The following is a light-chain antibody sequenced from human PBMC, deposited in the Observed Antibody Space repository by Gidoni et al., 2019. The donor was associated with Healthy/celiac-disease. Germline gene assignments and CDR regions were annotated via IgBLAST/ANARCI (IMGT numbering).Light chain of an antibody. CDR3: QQYNNWPPLT. CDR2: GAS. Sequence: EIVMTQSPATLSVSPGERAPLSCRARQSVSSNLAWYQQKPGQTPRLLIYGASTRATGLPARFSGSGSGTEFTLTISSLQSEDFAVYYCQQYNNWPPLTFGGGTKVEIK. CDR1: QSVSSN. J-gene: IGKJ4*01. V-gene: IGKV3-15*01.